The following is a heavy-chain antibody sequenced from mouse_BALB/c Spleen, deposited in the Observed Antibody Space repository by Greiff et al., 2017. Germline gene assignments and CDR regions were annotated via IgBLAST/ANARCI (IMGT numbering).Heavy chain of an antibody. D-gene: IGHD1-1*01. J-gene: IGHJ2*01. CDR3: ARGGLRYGPAPFDY. CDR2: ISYDGSN. V-gene: IGHV3-6*02. Sequence: EVQRVESGPGLVKPSQSLSLTCSVTGYSITSGYYWNWIRQFPGNKLEWMGYISYDGSNNYNPSLKNRISITRDTSKNQFFLKLNSVTTEDTATYYCARGGLRYGPAPFDYWGQGTTLTVSS. CDR1: GYSITSGYY.